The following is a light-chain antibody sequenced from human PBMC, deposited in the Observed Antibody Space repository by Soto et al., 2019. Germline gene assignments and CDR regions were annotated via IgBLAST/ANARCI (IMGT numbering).Light chain of an antibody. V-gene: IGKV1-39*01. Sequence: DIQMTQSPSFLSASVGDRVTITCRASQSISTYLNWYQQKPGKAPKLLIYAASSLQSGVPSRFSGSGSGTDFTLSISSLQAEDFATYYRQQSYSLPPQYTFGQGTKLEIK. CDR2: AAS. CDR1: QSISTY. CDR3: QQSYSLPPQYT. J-gene: IGKJ2*01.